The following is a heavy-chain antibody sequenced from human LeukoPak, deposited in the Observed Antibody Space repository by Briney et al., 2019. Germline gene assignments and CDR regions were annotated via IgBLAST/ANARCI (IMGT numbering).Heavy chain of an antibody. Sequence: GGSLRLSCAASGFTFSSYAMSWVRQAPGKGLEWVSAISGSGGSTYYADSVKGPFTISRDNSKYTLYLQMNSLRAEDTVVYYCAKDKRLEPQDAFDIWGQGTMVTVSS. CDR1: GFTFSSYA. CDR2: ISGSGGST. D-gene: IGHD1-1*01. CDR3: AKDKRLEPQDAFDI. V-gene: IGHV3-23*01. J-gene: IGHJ3*02.